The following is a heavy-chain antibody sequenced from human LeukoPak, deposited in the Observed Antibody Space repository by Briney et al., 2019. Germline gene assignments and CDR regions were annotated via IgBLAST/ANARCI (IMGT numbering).Heavy chain of an antibody. Sequence: VASVKVSCKASGGTFSSYAISWVRQAPGQGLEWMGGIIPIFGTANYAQKFRGRVTITADESTSTAYMELSSLRSEDTAVYYRARDRLGYCSGGSCYSEPDYGMDVWGQGTTVTVSS. CDR3: ARDRLGYCSGGSCYSEPDYGMDV. V-gene: IGHV1-69*13. CDR2: IIPIFGTA. D-gene: IGHD2-15*01. CDR1: GGTFSSYA. J-gene: IGHJ6*02.